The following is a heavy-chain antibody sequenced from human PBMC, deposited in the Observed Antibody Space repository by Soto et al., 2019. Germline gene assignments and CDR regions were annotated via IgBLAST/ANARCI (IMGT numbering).Heavy chain of an antibody. CDR1: GYTFTSYG. CDR2: ISAYNGNT. V-gene: IGHV1-18*04. D-gene: IGHD6-6*01. J-gene: IGHJ5*02. Sequence: GASVKVSCKASGYTFTSYGIGWVRQAPGQGLEWMGWISAYNGNTNYAQKLQGRVTMTTDTSTSTAYMELRSLRSDDTAVYYCARLYSSSSGDWFDPWGQGALVTVSS. CDR3: ARLYSSSSGDWFDP.